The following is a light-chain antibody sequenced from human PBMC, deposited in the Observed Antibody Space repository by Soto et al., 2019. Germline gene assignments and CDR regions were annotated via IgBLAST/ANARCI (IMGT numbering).Light chain of an antibody. CDR2: AAS. CDR1: QGIRKD. J-gene: IGKJ1*01. Sequence: DVPMTQSPSSLSASVGDRVTITCRASQGIRKDLGWYQQKPGKAPKGLIFAASSLQSGVPSRFSGSGFGTDFTLTISNLQPEDSATYYCLQHNSYPWTFGQGTKVEIK. V-gene: IGKV1-17*02. CDR3: LQHNSYPWT.